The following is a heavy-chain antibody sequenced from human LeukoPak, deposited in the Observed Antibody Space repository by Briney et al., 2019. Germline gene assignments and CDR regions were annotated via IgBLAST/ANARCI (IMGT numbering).Heavy chain of an antibody. D-gene: IGHD3-22*01. V-gene: IGHV4-59*01. Sequence: SETLSLTCSISDGSISSYYWNWIRQSPEKGLEWIGHIHYSGSTHYNPSLQSRVSISIDTSKNHFSLKLRSVTAVDTAVYYCARWGHFDTSGYFVVDYWGQGTLVIVSS. J-gene: IGHJ4*02. CDR3: ARWGHFDTSGYFVVDY. CDR2: IHYSGST. CDR1: DGSISSYY.